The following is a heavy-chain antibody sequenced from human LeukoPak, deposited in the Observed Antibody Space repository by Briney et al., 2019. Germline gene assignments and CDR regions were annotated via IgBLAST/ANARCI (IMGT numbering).Heavy chain of an antibody. CDR3: VRRGYSYGVFDY. D-gene: IGHD5-18*01. CDR2: TSSGGDNT. CDR1: RLTFSTYA. V-gene: IGHV3-23*01. J-gene: IGHJ4*02. Sequence: GGSLRLSCTASRLTFSTYAMNWVRQAPGKGLEWVSSTSSGGDNTHYADSVKGRFTISRDNSKNTPYLQMNSLGADDTAIYYCVRRGYSYGVFDYWGQGTLVTVSS.